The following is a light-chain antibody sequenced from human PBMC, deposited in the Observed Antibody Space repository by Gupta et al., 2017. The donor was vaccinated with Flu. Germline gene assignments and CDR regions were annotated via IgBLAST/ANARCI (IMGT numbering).Light chain of an antibody. CDR1: QSVSSY. V-gene: IGKV3-11*02. CDR2: DAS. CDR3: QRRSNWPQT. Sequence: EIVFTQSPATLSLSPGERATLSFRASQSVSSYLAWYQQKPGQAPRLLIYDASLRATGIPARFSGSEPGRDFTLTISSLGPEDFAVYYSQRRSNWPQTFGQGTKLEIK. J-gene: IGKJ2*01.